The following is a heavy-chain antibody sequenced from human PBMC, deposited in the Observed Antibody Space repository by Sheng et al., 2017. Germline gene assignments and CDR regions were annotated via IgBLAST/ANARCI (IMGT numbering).Heavy chain of an antibody. CDR3: AREDTTPCGGACYNSDIAY. J-gene: IGHJ4*02. Sequence: QPHLQESGPGLVKPSGTLSLTCSVSGDSIRGSPYYWGWIRQPPGKGLEWIGSIYARGTTYYNPSLKSRVTMSVDTSKNQFSLKVRYVTAADTALYYCAREDTTPCGGACYNSDIAYWGQGKLVTVSS. D-gene: IGHD2-21*02. CDR2: IYARGTT. CDR1: GDSIRGSPYY. V-gene: IGHV4-39*07.